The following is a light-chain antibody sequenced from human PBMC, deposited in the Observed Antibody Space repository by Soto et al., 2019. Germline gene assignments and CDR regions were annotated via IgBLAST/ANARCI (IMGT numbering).Light chain of an antibody. CDR1: QSFNSIY. CDR3: QNYESCSPLA. V-gene: IGKV3-20*01. J-gene: IGKJ4*02. Sequence: DILLTQSPGTLSLSPGERATISCRASQSFNSIYLAWYQQQPGQAPRHLIYGAASRATGIPDRFSGSGSGTEVSLTISRLEPEDFAVYYCQNYESCSPLAFGGGTKVDIK. CDR2: GAA.